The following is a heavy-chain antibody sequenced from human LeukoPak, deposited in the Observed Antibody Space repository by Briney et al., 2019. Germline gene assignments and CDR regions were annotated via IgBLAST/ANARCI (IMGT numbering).Heavy chain of an antibody. D-gene: IGHD4-23*01. CDR1: GYTFTSYY. V-gene: IGHV1-46*01. Sequence: ASVKVSCKASGYTFTSYYMHWVRQAPGQGLEWMGIINPSGGSTSYAQKFQGRVTMTRDTSTSTAYMELSSLRSEDTAVYYCARVGQVVSAWDYGGTDHDFDYWGQGTLVTVSS. CDR3: ARVGQVVSAWDYGGTDHDFDY. J-gene: IGHJ4*02. CDR2: INPSGGST.